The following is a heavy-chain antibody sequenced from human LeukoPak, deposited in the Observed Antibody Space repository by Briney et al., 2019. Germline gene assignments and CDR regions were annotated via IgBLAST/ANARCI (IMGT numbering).Heavy chain of an antibody. V-gene: IGHV4-34*01. D-gene: IGHD2-2*02. J-gene: IGHJ6*03. CDR1: GGSFSGYY. CDR2: INHSGST. Sequence: KPSETLSLTCAVCGGSFSGYYWSWIRQPPGKGLEWIGEINHSGSTNYNPSLKSRVTISVDTSKNQFSLRLTSVTAADTAVYYCARGRGCSSTSCYTDYYYYMDVWGKGTTVTVSS. CDR3: ARGRGCSSTSCYTDYYYYMDV.